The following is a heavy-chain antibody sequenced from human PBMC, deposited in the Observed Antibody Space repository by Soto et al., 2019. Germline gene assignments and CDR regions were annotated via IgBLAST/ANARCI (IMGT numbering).Heavy chain of an antibody. D-gene: IGHD3-9*01. Sequence: QITLKESGPPLVRPTQTLTLTCAFSGFSLSTSGVGVGWIRQPPGKALEWLAVIYWDDSKHYSPSLRSRLTITNDTSKHLVVLTMTNMDPMDTGTYYCAHKGPEDWPLDYWGQGTLVTVSS. J-gene: IGHJ4*02. CDR3: AHKGPEDWPLDY. CDR1: GFSLSTSGVG. CDR2: IYWDDSK. V-gene: IGHV2-5*02.